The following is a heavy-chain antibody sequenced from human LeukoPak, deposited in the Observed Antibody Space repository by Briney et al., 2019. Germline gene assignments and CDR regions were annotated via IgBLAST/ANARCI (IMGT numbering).Heavy chain of an antibody. D-gene: IGHD5-12*01. J-gene: IGHJ4*02. Sequence: GGSLRLSCEASGFTFSGYTINWVRQAPGKGLEWLSYISGGSSAIYYTDSVEGRFTISRENAKNSLYLQMNSLRAEDTAVYYCAKSSGYDGGAFDYWGQGTLVTVSS. CDR1: GFTFSGYT. CDR3: AKSSGYDGGAFDY. CDR2: ISGGSSAI. V-gene: IGHV3-48*04.